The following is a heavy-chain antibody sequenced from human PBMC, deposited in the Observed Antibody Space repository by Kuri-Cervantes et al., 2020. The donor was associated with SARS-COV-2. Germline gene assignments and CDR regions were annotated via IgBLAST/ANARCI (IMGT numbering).Heavy chain of an antibody. D-gene: IGHD2-15*01. CDR2: ISSSGSTI. J-gene: IGHJ4*02. CDR1: GFTFSSYA. CDR3: ARDEYCSGGSCYFFPYYFDY. V-gene: IGHV3-48*03. Sequence: GGSLRLSCAASGFTFSSYAMSWVRQAPGKGLEWVSYISSSGSTIYYADSVKGRFTISRDNAKNSLYLQMNSLRAEDTAVYYCARDEYCSGGSCYFFPYYFDYWGQGTLVTVSS.